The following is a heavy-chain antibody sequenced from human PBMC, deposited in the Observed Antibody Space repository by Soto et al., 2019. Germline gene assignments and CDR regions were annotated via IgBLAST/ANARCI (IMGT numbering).Heavy chain of an antibody. CDR2: ISAYNGNT. J-gene: IGHJ5*02. V-gene: IGHV1-18*01. CDR1: GYTFTSYG. CDR3: ARWRTSSGWSTGINWFDP. Sequence: ASVKVSCKASGYTFTSYGISWVRQAPGQGLEWMGWISAYNGNTNYAQKLQGRVTMTTDTSTSTAYMELRSLRSDDTAVYYCARWRTSSGWSTGINWFDPWGQGTLVTVSS. D-gene: IGHD6-19*01.